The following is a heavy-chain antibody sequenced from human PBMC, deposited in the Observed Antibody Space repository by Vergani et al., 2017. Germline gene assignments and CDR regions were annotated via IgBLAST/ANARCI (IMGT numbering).Heavy chain of an antibody. D-gene: IGHD2-21*02. CDR2: IFYTGTS. CDR1: GTSISGSSDY. V-gene: IGHV4-39*01. J-gene: IGHJ6*02. CDR3: ARQYCGGDCYRPDYYYYGMDV. Sequence: QLQLQESGPGLLKPSETLSPTCSVSGTSISGSSDYWGWIRQPPGKGLEWIGSIFYTGTSYYNPSLESRATNSVDTSKNQFSLKLKSVTAADTAVYYCARQYCGGDCYRPDYYYYGMDVWGQGTTVTVSS.